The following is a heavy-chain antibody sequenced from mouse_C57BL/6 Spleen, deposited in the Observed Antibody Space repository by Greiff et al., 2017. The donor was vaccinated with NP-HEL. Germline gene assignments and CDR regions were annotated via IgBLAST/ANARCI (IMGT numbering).Heavy chain of an antibody. CDR3: ARFYSNYVYWYFDV. J-gene: IGHJ1*03. V-gene: IGHV1-26*01. D-gene: IGHD2-5*01. CDR2: INPNNGGT. Sequence: EVQLQQSGPELVKPGASVKISCKASGYTFTDYYMNWVKQSHGKSLEWIGDINPNNGGTSYNQKFKGKATLTVDKSSSTAYMELRSLTSEDSAVYYCARFYSNYVYWYFDVWGTGTTVTVSS. CDR1: GYTFTDYY.